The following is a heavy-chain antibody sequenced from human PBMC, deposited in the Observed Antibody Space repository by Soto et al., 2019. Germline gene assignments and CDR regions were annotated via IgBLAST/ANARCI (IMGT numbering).Heavy chain of an antibody. D-gene: IGHD5-18*01. J-gene: IGHJ4*02. CDR2: IYYSGST. Sequence: SETLSLTCTVSGGSISSGGYYWSWIRQHPGKGLEWIGYIYYSGSTYYNPSLKSRVTISVDTSKNQFSLKLSSVTAADTAVYYCARRGYSYGYDHYFDYWGQGTLVTVSS. CDR3: ARRGYSYGYDHYFDY. V-gene: IGHV4-31*03. CDR1: GGSISSGGYY.